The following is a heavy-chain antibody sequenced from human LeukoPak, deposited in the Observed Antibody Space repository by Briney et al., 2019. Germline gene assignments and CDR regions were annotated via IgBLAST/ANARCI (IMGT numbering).Heavy chain of an antibody. CDR1: GFTFSSYG. V-gene: IGHV3-30*02. CDR2: IRYDGGNK. Sequence: GGSLRLSCAASGFTFSSYGMHWVRQAPGKGLEWVAFIRYDGGNKYYADSVKGRFTISRDNSKNTLYLQMNSLRAEDTAVYYCAKGDRAPPSSFDYWGQGTLVTVSS. CDR3: AKGDRAPPSSFDY. J-gene: IGHJ4*02.